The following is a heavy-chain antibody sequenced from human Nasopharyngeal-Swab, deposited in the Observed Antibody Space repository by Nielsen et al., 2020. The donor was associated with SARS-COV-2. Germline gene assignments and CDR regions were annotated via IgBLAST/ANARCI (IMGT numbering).Heavy chain of an antibody. J-gene: IGHJ4*02. CDR1: GFTFSSYG. CDR3: ARGSPRRHYGDYGDFDY. CDR2: IWYDGSNK. Sequence: GESLKISCAASGFTFSSYGMHWVRQAPGKGLEWVAVIWYDGSNKYYADSVKGRFTISRDNSKNTLYLQMNSLRAGDTAVYYCARGSPRRHYGDYGDFDYWGQGTLVSVSS. V-gene: IGHV3-33*01. D-gene: IGHD4-17*01.